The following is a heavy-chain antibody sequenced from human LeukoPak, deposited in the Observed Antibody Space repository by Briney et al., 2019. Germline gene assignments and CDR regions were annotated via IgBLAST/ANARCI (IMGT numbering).Heavy chain of an antibody. J-gene: IGHJ4*02. Sequence: KSSETLSLTCTVSGYSISSGYYWGWIRQPPGKGLEWIGSIYHSGSTYYNPSLKSRVTISVDTSKNQFSLKLSSVTAADTAVYYCARLVVSRQLYYYDSSGTDRADYWGQGTLVTVSS. V-gene: IGHV4-38-2*02. CDR2: IYHSGST. D-gene: IGHD3-22*01. CDR1: GYSISSGYY. CDR3: ARLVVSRQLYYYDSSGTDRADY.